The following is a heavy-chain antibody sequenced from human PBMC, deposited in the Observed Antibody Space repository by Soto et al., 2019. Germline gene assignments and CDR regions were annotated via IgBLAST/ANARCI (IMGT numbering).Heavy chain of an antibody. V-gene: IGHV4-31*03. J-gene: IGHJ4*02. CDR2: IYYSGST. D-gene: IGHD2-21*01. CDR3: ARDPGTGDGAFYFDS. CDR1: GGSISSGGYY. Sequence: QVQLQESGPGLVKPSQTLSLTCTVSGGSISSGGYYWSWIRQHPGKGLEWIGYIYYSGSTDYIPSLESRVTISVDTSKNQFSLSLRSVTAADTAVYFCARDPGTGDGAFYFDSWGQGTLVTVSS.